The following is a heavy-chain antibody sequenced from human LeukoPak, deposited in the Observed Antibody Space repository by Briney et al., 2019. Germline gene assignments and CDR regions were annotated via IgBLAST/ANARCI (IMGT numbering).Heavy chain of an antibody. CDR2: ISYDGSNK. J-gene: IGHJ6*02. CDR3: ARVYDFWSGYYVPNYYYYYGMDV. D-gene: IGHD3-3*01. V-gene: IGHV3-30*04. CDR1: GFTFSSYA. Sequence: GRSLRLSCAASGFTFSSYAMHWVRQAPGKGLEWVAVISYDGSNKYYADSVKGRFTISRDHSKNTLYLQMNSLRAEDTAVYYCARVYDFWSGYYVPNYYYYYGMDVWGQGTTVTVSS.